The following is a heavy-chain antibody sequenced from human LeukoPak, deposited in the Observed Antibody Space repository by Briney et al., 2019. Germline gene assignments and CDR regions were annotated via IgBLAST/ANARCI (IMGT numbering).Heavy chain of an antibody. CDR2: ISGSGGST. J-gene: IGHJ4*02. CDR3: AKVFEDIVVVVAAIFDY. V-gene: IGHV3-23*01. CDR1: GFTFSSYA. D-gene: IGHD2-15*01. Sequence: GGSLRLSCAASGFTFSSYAMSWVRQAPGKGLEGVSAISGSGGSTYYADSVKGRFTISRDNSKNTLYLQMNSLRAEDTAVYYCAKVFEDIVVVVAAIFDYWGQGTLVSVSS.